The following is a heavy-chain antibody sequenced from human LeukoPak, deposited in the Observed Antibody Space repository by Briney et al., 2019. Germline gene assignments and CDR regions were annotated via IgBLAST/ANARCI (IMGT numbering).Heavy chain of an antibody. Sequence: GESLKISGQGFGFTFTDYWIGGGRQLRGKGREGMGVIYSGDSDTRYSPSFQGQVTISVDDSSRTAYLQRSSLKASDTAMYYCARAAELARGTFDIWGLGTMVTVSS. CDR2: IYSGDSDT. CDR3: ARAAELARGTFDI. J-gene: IGHJ3*02. CDR1: GFTFTDYW. D-gene: IGHD3-10*01. V-gene: IGHV5-51*01.